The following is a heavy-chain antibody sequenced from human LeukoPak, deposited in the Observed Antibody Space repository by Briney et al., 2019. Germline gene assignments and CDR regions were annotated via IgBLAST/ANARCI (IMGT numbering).Heavy chain of an antibody. CDR1: GXTFXXXX. J-gene: IGHJ4*02. CDR3: ATEGSYSYGPLGY. Sequence: SGXTFXXXXXXXXRXXXGXXXXXXSYMSSSGSTIYYADSVKGRFTISRDNAKNSLYLQMNSLRAEDTAVYYCATEGSYSYGPLGYWGQGTLVTVSS. D-gene: IGHD5-18*01. CDR2: MSSSGSTI. V-gene: IGHV3-11*04.